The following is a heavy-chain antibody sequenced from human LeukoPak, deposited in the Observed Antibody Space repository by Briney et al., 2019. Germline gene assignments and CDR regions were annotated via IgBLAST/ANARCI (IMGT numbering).Heavy chain of an antibody. J-gene: IGHJ3*02. D-gene: IGHD5-24*01. V-gene: IGHV4-59*01. CDR3: ARADWRNGYIASSAFDI. CDR1: AGSISSYY. Sequence: SETLSLTCTVSAGSISSYYWSWIRQPPGKGLEWIGYIYYTGSTNYNPSLKSRVTISVDTSKNQFSLKLSSVTAADTAVYYCARADWRNGYIASSAFDIWGQGTMVTVSS. CDR2: IYYTGST.